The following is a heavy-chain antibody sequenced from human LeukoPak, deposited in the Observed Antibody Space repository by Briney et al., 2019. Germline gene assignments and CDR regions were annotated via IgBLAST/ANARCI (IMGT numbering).Heavy chain of an antibody. CDR1: GASVSSASY. D-gene: IGHD6-19*01. J-gene: IGHJ5*02. CDR3: ARAGGLVVAGTFDP. CDR2: IYYSGST. V-gene: IGHV4-61*03. Sequence: SETLSLTCTVSGASVSSASYWSWIRQPPGKGLEWIGYIYYSGSTNYNPSLKSRVTTSVDTSKNHFSLKLSSVTAADTAVYYCARAGGLVVAGTFDPWGQGTLVTVSS.